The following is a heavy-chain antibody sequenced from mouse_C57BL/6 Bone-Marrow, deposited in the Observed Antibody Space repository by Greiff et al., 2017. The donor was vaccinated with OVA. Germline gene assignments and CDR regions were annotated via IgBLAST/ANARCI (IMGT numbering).Heavy chain of an antibody. J-gene: IGHJ3*01. Sequence: EVKLEESGPGLVKPSQSLSLTCSVTSYSITSGYYWNWIRQFPGNKLEWMGYISYDGSNNYNPSLKNRISITRDTSKNQFFLKLNSVTTEDTATYYCARNVPYYGSSSWFAYWGQGTLVTVSA. V-gene: IGHV3-6*01. CDR2: ISYDGSN. CDR1: SYSITSGYY. D-gene: IGHD1-1*01. CDR3: ARNVPYYGSSSWFAY.